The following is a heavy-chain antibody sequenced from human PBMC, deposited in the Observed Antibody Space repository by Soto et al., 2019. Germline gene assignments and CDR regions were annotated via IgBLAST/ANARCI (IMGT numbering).Heavy chain of an antibody. CDR3: ARGHYGLDV. J-gene: IGHJ6*02. CDR2: IKSDGSEK. Sequence: EVQLVESGGQLVQPGGSLRLSCAASGFIFSNHWTSWVRQAPGKGLQWVAHIKSDGSEKYYVDSVKGRFTISRDNAKNSVYLQMTSLRAEDTAGYYCARGHYGLDVWGQGTTVAVSS. CDR1: GFIFSNHW. V-gene: IGHV3-7*01.